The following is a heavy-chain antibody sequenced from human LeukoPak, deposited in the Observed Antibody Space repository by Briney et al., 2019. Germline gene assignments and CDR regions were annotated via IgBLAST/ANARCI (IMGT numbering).Heavy chain of an antibody. V-gene: IGHV4-4*02. CDR2: IYHSGST. J-gene: IGHJ4*02. D-gene: IGHD2-2*01. CDR1: GGSISSSNW. CDR3: ASVVVPAAIPDY. Sequence: SETLSLTCAVSGGSISSSNWWSWVRQPPGKGLEWIGEIYHSGSTNYNPSLKSRVTISVDKSKNQFSLKLSSVTAADTAVYYCASVVVPAAIPDYWGQGTLVTVSS.